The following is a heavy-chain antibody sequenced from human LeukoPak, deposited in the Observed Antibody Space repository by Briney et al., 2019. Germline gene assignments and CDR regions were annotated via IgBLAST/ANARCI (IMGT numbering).Heavy chain of an antibody. Sequence: PSETLSLTCTVSGGSISSGDYYWSWIRQPAGKGLEWIGRIYTSGSTNYNPSLKSRVTMSVDTSKNQFSLKLSSVTAADTAVYYCAREDGNMTTSFRGLDPWGQGTLVTVSS. CDR3: AREDGNMTTSFRGLDP. J-gene: IGHJ5*02. D-gene: IGHD4-11*01. V-gene: IGHV4-61*02. CDR2: IYTSGST. CDR1: GGSISSGDYY.